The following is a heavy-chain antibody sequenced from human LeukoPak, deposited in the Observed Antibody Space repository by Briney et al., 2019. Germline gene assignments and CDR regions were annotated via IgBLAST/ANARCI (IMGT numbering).Heavy chain of an antibody. CDR1: GFTFSSYA. J-gene: IGHJ6*03. Sequence: GGSLRLSCAASGFTFSSYAMSWVRQAPGKGLEWVSAISGSGGSTYYADSVKGRFTISRDNSKNTLYLQMNSLRAEDTAVYYCARDPVRGVYYYYMDVWGKGTTVTISS. D-gene: IGHD3-10*02. CDR2: ISGSGGST. V-gene: IGHV3-23*01. CDR3: ARDPVRGVYYYYMDV.